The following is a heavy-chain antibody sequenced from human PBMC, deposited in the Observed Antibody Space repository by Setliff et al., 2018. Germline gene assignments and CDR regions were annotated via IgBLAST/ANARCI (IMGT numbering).Heavy chain of an antibody. CDR2: IKQDGSEK. V-gene: IGHV3-7*01. CDR3: AGDSRQWLIPEYFQH. J-gene: IGHJ1*01. CDR1: GFTFSSYW. Sequence: GGSLRLSCAASGFTFSSYWMSWVRQAPGKGLEWVANIKQDGSEKYYVDSVKGRFTISRDNAKNSLYLQMNSLRAEDTAVYYCAGDSRQWLIPEYFQHWGQGTLVTVSS. D-gene: IGHD6-19*01.